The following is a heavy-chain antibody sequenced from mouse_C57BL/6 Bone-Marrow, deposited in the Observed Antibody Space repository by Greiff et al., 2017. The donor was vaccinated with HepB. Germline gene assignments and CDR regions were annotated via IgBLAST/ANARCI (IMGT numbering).Heavy chain of an antibody. V-gene: IGHV1-5*01. D-gene: IGHD2-3*01. CDR3: TRGGLLRRYFDV. CDR1: GYTFTSYW. Sequence: EVQLQQSGTVLARPGASVKMSCKTSGYTFTSYWMHWVKQRPGQGLEWIGAIYPGNSDTSYNQKFKGKAKLTAVTSASTSYMELSSLTNEDSAVYYCTRGGLLRRYFDVWGTGTTVTVSS. CDR2: IYPGNSDT. J-gene: IGHJ1*03.